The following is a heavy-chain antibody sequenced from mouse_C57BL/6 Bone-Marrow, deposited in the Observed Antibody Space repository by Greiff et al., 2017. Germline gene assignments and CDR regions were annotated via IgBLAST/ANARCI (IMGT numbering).Heavy chain of an antibody. V-gene: IGHV1-52*01. J-gene: IGHJ4*01. CDR1: GYTFTSYW. Sequence: QVQLQQPGAELVRPGSSVKLSCKASGYTFTSYWMHWVKQRPIQGLEWIGNIDPSDSETHYNQKFKDKATLTVYKSSSTAYMQLSSLTSEDSAVYYCARNLYFYYAMDYWGQGTSVTVSS. CDR3: ARNLYFYYAMDY. D-gene: IGHD2-1*01. CDR2: IDPSDSET.